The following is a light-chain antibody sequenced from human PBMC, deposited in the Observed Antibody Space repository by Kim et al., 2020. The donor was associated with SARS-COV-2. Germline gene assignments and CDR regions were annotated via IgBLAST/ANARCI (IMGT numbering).Light chain of an antibody. CDR1: SGHSSYA. CDR2: LNSDGSH. V-gene: IGLV4-69*01. Sequence: SVKLTCTLSSGHSSYAIAWHQQQPEKGPRYLMKLNSDGSHSKGDGIPARFSGSSSGAERYLTISSLQSEDEAVYYCQTWGTGIPVFGGGTRLTVL. CDR3: QTWGTGIPV. J-gene: IGLJ3*02.